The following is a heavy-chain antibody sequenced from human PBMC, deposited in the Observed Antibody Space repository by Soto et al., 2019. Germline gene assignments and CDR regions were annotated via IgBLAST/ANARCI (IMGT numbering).Heavy chain of an antibody. D-gene: IGHD6-19*01. CDR1: GGTFSNYA. CDR3: ARVEAVAGLYNYHGLDV. CDR2: IAPIFGTT. Sequence: QVQLVQSGAEVKKPGSSVTVSCKVSGGTFSNYAIDWVRLAPGHGLEWMGGIAPIFGTTYYTQKFQGRATIIADDSTTTAYLGMSSLRSEDTAIYYCARVEAVAGLYNYHGLDVWGQGTAVTVSS. V-gene: IGHV1-69*12. J-gene: IGHJ6*02.